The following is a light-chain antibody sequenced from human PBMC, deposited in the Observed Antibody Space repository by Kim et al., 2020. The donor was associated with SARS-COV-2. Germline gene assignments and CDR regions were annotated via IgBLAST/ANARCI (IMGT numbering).Light chain of an antibody. V-gene: IGKV3-20*01. J-gene: IGKJ3*01. Sequence: PGESATLSCRASQSVYAIQLVWYQQKVGQPPRLLIHGSSIRATGIPDRFSGSGSGTDFTLTISRVEPEDFAVYYCQQIDGSPLITFGPGTKVDIK. CDR3: QQIDGSPLIT. CDR2: GSS. CDR1: QSVYAIQ.